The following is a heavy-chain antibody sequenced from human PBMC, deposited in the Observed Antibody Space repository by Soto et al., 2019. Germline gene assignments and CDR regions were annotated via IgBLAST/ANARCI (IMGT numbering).Heavy chain of an antibody. CDR1: GGSISSYY. J-gene: IGHJ4*02. CDR3: ARKVEHTGFDY. CDR2: IYYSGST. Sequence: SETLSLTCTVSGGSISSYYWSWIRQPPGKGLEWIGYIYYSGSTNYNPSLKSRVTISVDTSKNQFSLKLSSVTAADTGVYYWARKVEHTGFDYWGQGTLVTVSS. V-gene: IGHV4-59*01.